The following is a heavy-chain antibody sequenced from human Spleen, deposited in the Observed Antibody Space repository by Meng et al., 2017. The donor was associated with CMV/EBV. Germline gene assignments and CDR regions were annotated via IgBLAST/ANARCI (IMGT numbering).Heavy chain of an antibody. CDR1: GGSVSSGSYY. CDR3: ASGGGDYVAYRYHGMDV. D-gene: IGHD4-17*01. Sequence: SETLSLTCTVSGGSVSSGSYYWSWIRQPPGKGLEWIGEIFHSGTTNYNPSLKSRISISLDKSKNHFSLRLTSVTAADTAVYFCASGGGDYVAYRYHGMDVWGQGTTVTVSS. V-gene: IGHV4-61*03. J-gene: IGHJ6*02. CDR2: IFHSGTT.